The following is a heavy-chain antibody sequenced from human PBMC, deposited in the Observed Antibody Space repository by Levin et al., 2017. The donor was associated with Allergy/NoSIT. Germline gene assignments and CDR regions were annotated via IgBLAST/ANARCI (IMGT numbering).Heavy chain of an antibody. D-gene: IGHD3-16*01. CDR2: IHKSGST. J-gene: IGHJ4*02. Sequence: GSLRLSCSVSGGSISNYYWRWIRQPPGKGLEWIGNIHKSGSTNYNPSLKSRVTISLDTSKNQFSLKLKSVTAADTAVYYCARGEGDRGPFDYWGQGTLVTVSS. V-gene: IGHV4-59*01. CDR1: GGSISNYY. CDR3: ARGEGDRGPFDY.